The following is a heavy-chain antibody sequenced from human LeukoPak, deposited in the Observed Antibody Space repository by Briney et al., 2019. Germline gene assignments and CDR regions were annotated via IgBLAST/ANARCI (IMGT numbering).Heavy chain of an antibody. Sequence: PSETLSLTCTVSGGSISSYYWSWIRQPPGKGLEWIGYIYYSGSTNYNPSLKSRVTISVDTSKNQFSLKLSSVTAADTAVYYCARSMVRGDTRYRFDPWGQGTLVTVSS. J-gene: IGHJ5*02. CDR1: GGSISSYY. CDR3: ARSMVRGDTRYRFDP. D-gene: IGHD3-10*01. CDR2: IYYSGST. V-gene: IGHV4-59*01.